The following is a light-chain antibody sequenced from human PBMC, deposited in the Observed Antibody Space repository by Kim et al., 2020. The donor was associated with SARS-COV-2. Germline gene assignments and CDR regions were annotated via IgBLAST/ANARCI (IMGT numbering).Light chain of an antibody. J-gene: IGKJ2*01. CDR3: QQYGSSPQT. CDR1: QSVSSSY. CDR2: GAS. V-gene: IGKV3-20*01. Sequence: LSPGERATLSCMATQSVSSSYLAWYQQKPGQAPRLLIYGASSRATGIPDRFSGSGSGTDFTLTISRLEPEDFAVYYCQQYGSSPQTFGQGTKLEI.